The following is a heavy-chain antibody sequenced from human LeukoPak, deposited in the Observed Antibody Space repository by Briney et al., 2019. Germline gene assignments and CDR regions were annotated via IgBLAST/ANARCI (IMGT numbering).Heavy chain of an antibody. Sequence: GGSLRLSCVASGLTVSSNCMSWVRQAPGKGLEWVSSISSSSSYIHYADSVKGRFTISRDNAKSSLYLQMNSLRAEDTAVYYCARTYCRGGSCYSGDAFDIWGQGTMVTVSS. J-gene: IGHJ3*02. CDR3: ARTYCRGGSCYSGDAFDI. CDR2: ISSSSSYI. V-gene: IGHV3-21*01. CDR1: GLTVSSNC. D-gene: IGHD2-15*01.